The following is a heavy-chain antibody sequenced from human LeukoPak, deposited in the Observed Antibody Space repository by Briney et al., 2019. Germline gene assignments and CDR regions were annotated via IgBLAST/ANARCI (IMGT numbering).Heavy chain of an antibody. CDR3: ARGNLDNWFDP. Sequence: PSETLSLTCTVSGGSISSSSYYWGWIRQPPGKGLEWIGSIYYSGSTYYNPSLKSRVTISVDTSKNQFSLKLSSVTAADTAVYYCARGNLDNWFDPWGQGTLVTVSS. V-gene: IGHV4-39*07. J-gene: IGHJ5*02. D-gene: IGHD1-14*01. CDR2: IYYSGST. CDR1: GGSISSSSYY.